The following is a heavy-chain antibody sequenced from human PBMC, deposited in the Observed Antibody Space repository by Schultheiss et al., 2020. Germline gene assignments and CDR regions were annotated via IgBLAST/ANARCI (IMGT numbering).Heavy chain of an antibody. Sequence: GGSLRLSCAASGFTFSSYDMHWVRQAPGKGLEWVAVISYDGSNKYYADSVKGRFTISRDNTKNSVYLQLNNLRAEDTAVYYCAGDLSSPTEFWGQGPLVTVSS. CDR1: GFTFSSYD. J-gene: IGHJ4*02. D-gene: IGHD6-13*01. CDR3: AGDLSSPTEF. V-gene: IGHV3-30-3*01. CDR2: ISYDGSNK.